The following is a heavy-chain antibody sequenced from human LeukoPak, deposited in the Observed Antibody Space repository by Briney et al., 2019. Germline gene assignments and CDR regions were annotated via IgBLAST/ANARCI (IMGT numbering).Heavy chain of an antibody. D-gene: IGHD3-3*01. CDR3: AREGGFYRPLDY. Sequence: PSETLSLTCGVSGGSVINTNWWTWVRQPPGKGLEWIGEVHLDGRTNYNPSLESRLTMSVDVSENQVSLKLTSVTAADTAVYYCAREGGFYRPLDYSGQGTLATVPS. CDR1: GGSVINTNW. V-gene: IGHV4-4*02. J-gene: IGHJ4*02. CDR2: VHLDGRT.